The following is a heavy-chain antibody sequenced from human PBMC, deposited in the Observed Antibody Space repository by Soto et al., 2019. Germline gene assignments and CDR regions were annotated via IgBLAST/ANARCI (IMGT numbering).Heavy chain of an antibody. CDR1: GYIFTDFY. V-gene: IGHV1-2*02. CDR3: ARGTTVFDY. J-gene: IGHJ4*02. Sequence: ASVKVSCKASGYIFTDFYMRWVRQAPGQGLEWMGWIIPKSGGTEYAQKFQGRVTMTRDTSISTAYMELTRLTSDDTAVYYCARGTTVFDYWGQGNMVTVSS. D-gene: IGHD4-17*01. CDR2: IIPKSGGT.